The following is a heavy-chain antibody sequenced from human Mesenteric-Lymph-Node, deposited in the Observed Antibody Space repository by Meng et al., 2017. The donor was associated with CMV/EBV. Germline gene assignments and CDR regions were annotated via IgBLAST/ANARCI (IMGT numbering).Heavy chain of an antibody. J-gene: IGHJ6*02. CDR3: ARVLTYNSSWSRYYYYGMDV. CDR1: GFSFSSYA. D-gene: IGHD6-13*01. V-gene: IGHV3-30*04. Sequence: GESLKISCAASGFSFSSYAMHWVRQAPGKGLEWVAVISHDGNNKYYADSVKGRFTISRDNSRNTLYLQMNSLRAEDTAVYYCARVLTYNSSWSRYYYYGMDVWDQGTTVTVSS. CDR2: ISHDGNNK.